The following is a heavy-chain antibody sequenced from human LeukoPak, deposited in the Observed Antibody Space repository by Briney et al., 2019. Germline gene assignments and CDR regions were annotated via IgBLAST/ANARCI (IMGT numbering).Heavy chain of an antibody. V-gene: IGHV3-21*01. CDR2: ISSSSSYI. J-gene: IGHJ4*02. D-gene: IGHD3-3*01. CDR3: ARQRLGLRFLEWREESFDY. Sequence: PGGSLRLSCAASGFTFSSYSMTWVRQAPGKGLEWVSSISSSSSYIYYADSVKGRFTISRDNAKNSLYLQMNSLRAEDTAVYYCARQRLGLRFLEWREESFDYWGQGTLVTVSS. CDR1: GFTFSSYS.